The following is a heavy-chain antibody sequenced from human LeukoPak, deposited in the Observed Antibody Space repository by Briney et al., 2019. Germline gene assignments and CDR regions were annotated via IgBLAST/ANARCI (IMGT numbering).Heavy chain of an antibody. V-gene: IGHV3-23*01. J-gene: IGHJ6*03. D-gene: IGHD1-26*01. CDR2: IFPSGGEI. CDR1: GFTFSTFA. CDR3: AKDLGAGAGGYYYYYMDV. Sequence: LGGSLRLSCAASGFTFSTFAMIWVRQPPGKGLEWVSSIFPSGGEIHYADSVRGRFTISRDNSKSTLSLQMNSLRAEDTAVYYCAKDLGAGAGGYYYYYMDVWGKGTTVTISS.